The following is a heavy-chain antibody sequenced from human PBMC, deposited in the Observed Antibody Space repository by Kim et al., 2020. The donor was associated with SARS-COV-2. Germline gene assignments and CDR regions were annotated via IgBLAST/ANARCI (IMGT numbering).Heavy chain of an antibody. CDR3: ARGRNYDFWSGYYIYYYGMDV. Sequence: SETLSLTCAVYGGSFSGYYWSWIRQPPGKGLEWIGEINHSGSTNYNPSLKSRVTISVDTSKNQFSLKLSSVTAADTAVYYCARGRNYDFWSGYYIYYYGMDVWGQGTTVTVSS. CDR2: INHSGST. CDR1: GGSFSGYY. V-gene: IGHV4-34*01. J-gene: IGHJ6*02. D-gene: IGHD3-3*01.